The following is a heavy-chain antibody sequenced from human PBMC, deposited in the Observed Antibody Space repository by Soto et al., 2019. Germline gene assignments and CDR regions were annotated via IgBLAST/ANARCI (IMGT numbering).Heavy chain of an antibody. CDR1: RFTLTTYG. CDR3: GRGCRSWSPDFYCYMDV. CDR2: SWYDGTNK. J-gene: IGHJ6*02. D-gene: IGHD2-21*01. V-gene: IGHV3-33*07. Sequence: GVCMRRSWAPSRFTLTTYGLYWVRQAPDTGLGWVAVSWYDGTNKDYADSVKGRFTISRDNSRNTLYIQMNRLRAEDTAVYYFGRGCRSWSPDFYCYMDVWGQGTTVTVSS.